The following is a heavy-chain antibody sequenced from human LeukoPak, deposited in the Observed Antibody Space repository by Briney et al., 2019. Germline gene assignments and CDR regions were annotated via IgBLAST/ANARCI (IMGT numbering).Heavy chain of an antibody. CDR2: ISSSGSTI. V-gene: IGHV3-48*03. Sequence: GGSLRLSCAASGFTFSSYEMNWVRRAPGKGLEWVSYISSSGSTIYYADSVKGRFTISRDNAKNSLYLQMNSLRAEDTAVYYCARDGASGIVRATRIQFDAFDIWGQGTMVTVSS. J-gene: IGHJ3*02. D-gene: IGHD1-26*01. CDR3: ARDGASGIVRATRIQFDAFDI. CDR1: GFTFSSYE.